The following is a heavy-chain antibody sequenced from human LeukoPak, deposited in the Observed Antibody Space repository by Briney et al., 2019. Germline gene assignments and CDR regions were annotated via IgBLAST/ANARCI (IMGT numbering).Heavy chain of an antibody. V-gene: IGHV1-2*06. J-gene: IGHJ5*02. CDR2: INPNSGGT. CDR1: GYTFTGYY. CDR3: ARDRLAGNNWFDP. D-gene: IGHD6-19*01. Sequence: ASVKVSCKASGYTFTGYYMHWVRQAPGQGLEWMGRINPNSGGTNYAQKFQGRVTMTRDTSISTAYMELSRLRSDDTAVYYCARDRLAGNNWFDPWGQGTLVTDSS.